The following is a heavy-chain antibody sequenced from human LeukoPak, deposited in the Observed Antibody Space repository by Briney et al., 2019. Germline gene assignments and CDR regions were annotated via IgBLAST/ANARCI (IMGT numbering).Heavy chain of an antibody. Sequence: PGGSLRLSCAASGFTFSSYGMHWVRQAPGKGLEWVAVISYDGSNKYYADSVKGRFTISRDNSKNTLYLQMNSLRAKDTAVYYCAKTARLRAAGTWREIDYWGQGTLVTVSS. D-gene: IGHD6-13*01. CDR3: AKTARLRAAGTWREIDY. V-gene: IGHV3-30*18. CDR2: ISYDGSNK. CDR1: GFTFSSYG. J-gene: IGHJ4*02.